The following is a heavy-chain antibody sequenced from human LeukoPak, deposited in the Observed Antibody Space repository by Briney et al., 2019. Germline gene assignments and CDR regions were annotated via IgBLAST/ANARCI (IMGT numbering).Heavy chain of an antibody. D-gene: IGHD3-9*01. Sequence: SETPSLTCAVYGGSFSGYYWSWIRQPPGKGLEWIGEINHGGSTNYNPSLKSRVTISVDTSKNQFSLKLSSVTAADTAVYYCARVSVRWFWFDPWGQGTLVTVSS. J-gene: IGHJ5*02. CDR2: INHGGST. CDR3: ARVSVRWFWFDP. V-gene: IGHV4-34*01. CDR1: GGSFSGYY.